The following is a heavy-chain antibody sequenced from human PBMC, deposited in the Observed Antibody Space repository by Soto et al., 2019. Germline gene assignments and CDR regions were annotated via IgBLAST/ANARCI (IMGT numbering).Heavy chain of an antibody. J-gene: IGHJ6*02. D-gene: IGHD2-2*01. CDR3: AREGCSSTSCYEYSSSYYYYGMDV. CDR1: GYTFTSYY. Sequence: ASVKVSCKASGYTFTSYYMHWVRQAPGQGLEWMGIINPSGGSTSYAQKFQGRVTMTRDTSTSTVYMELSSLRSEDTAVYYCAREGCSSTSCYEYSSSYYYYGMDVWGQGTTVTVSS. CDR2: INPSGGST. V-gene: IGHV1-46*01.